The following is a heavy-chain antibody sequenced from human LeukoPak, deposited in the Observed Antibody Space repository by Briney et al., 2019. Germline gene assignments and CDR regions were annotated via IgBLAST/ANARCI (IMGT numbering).Heavy chain of an antibody. J-gene: IGHJ3*01. CDR1: GFTFSSYS. D-gene: IGHD3-16*02. V-gene: IGHV3-7*01. CDR3: ARDSKVISL. Sequence: GGSLRLSCAASGFTFSSYSMSWVRQAQGKGLEWVANIKQDGSENYYVDSVKGRFTISRDNAKNSLYLQMNSLRAEDTAVYYCARDSKVISLWGQGTMVTVSS. CDR2: IKQDGSEN.